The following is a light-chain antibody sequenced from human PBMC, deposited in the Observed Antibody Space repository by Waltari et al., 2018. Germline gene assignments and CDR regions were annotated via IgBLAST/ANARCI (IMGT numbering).Light chain of an antibody. J-gene: IGKJ2*01. CDR3: QQYSSYST. CDR1: QSIGSW. V-gene: IGKV1-5*03. CDR2: KAS. Sequence: DIQMTQSPSTLSASVGDRVTITCRASQSIGSWLAWYQQKPGKAPKLLIYKASSLESGVPSRFSGSGSGTEFTLTISSLQPYDFATYSCQQYSSYSTFGHGTKLEI.